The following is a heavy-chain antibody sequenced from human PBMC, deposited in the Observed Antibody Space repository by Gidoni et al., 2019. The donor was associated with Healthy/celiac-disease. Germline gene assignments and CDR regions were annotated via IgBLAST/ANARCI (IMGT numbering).Heavy chain of an antibody. CDR3: ARDLQSRKSGPLEY. CDR2: ISSSSSNK. CDR1: VFTFSCYS. Sequence: VPLVESGVGLVQPGGSLSLSCAASVFTFSCYSMDWVRQAPGKGREWGAYISSSSSNKYYADTGKGRLTVDRDNAKYSLYLKMNSLRDEDAAVYECARDLQSRKSGPLEYWGQGTLVTVSS. J-gene: IGHJ4*02. D-gene: IGHD3-3*01. V-gene: IGHV3-48*02.